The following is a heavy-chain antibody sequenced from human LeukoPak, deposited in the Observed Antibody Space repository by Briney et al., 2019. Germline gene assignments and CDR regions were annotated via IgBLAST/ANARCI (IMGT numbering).Heavy chain of an antibody. CDR2: ISAYNGNT. Sequence: ASVKVSCKASGYTITSYGISWVRQAPGQGLEWMGWISAYNGNTNYAQKLQGRVTMTTDTSTSTAYMELRSLRSDDTAVYYCARDLLRANIWQHLVRGNWFDPWGQGTLVTVSS. J-gene: IGHJ5*02. CDR1: GYTITSYG. D-gene: IGHD6-13*01. V-gene: IGHV1-18*01. CDR3: ARDLLRANIWQHLVRGNWFDP.